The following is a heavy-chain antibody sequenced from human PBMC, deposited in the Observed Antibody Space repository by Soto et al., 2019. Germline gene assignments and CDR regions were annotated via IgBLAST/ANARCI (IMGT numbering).Heavy chain of an antibody. CDR1: RFTLSSHS. CDR2: ISSSSSYI. Sequence: PGGSLRLSWAASRFTLSSHSMNWVRQAPEKGLQRVSPISSSSSYIYYADSVEGRFTISRDNAKNSLYLQMNSLRAEDTAVYYCARDRGYCSGGSCYSYGMDVWGQGTTVTVSS. V-gene: IGHV3-21*01. CDR3: ARDRGYCSGGSCYSYGMDV. D-gene: IGHD2-15*01. J-gene: IGHJ6*02.